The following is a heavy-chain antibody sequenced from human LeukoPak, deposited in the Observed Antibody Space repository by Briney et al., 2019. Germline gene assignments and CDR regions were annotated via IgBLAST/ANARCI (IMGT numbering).Heavy chain of an antibody. CDR3: AREPEQSILTGYYNFNWFDP. J-gene: IGHJ5*02. CDR1: GGSISSSSYY. V-gene: IGHV4-39*02. Sequence: SQTLSLTCTVSGGSISSSSYYWGWIRQPPGKGLEWIGSIYYSGSTYYNPSLKSRVTISVDTSKNQFSLKLSSVTAADTAVYYCAREPEQSILTGYYNFNWFDPWGQGTLVTVSS. D-gene: IGHD3-9*01. CDR2: IYYSGST.